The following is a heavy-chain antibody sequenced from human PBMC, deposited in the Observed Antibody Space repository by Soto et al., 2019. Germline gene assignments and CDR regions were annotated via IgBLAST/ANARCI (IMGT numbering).Heavy chain of an antibody. D-gene: IGHD3-10*01. Sequence: PSETLSLTCTVSGGSISSSSYYWGWIRQPPGKGLEWIGSIYYSGSTYYNPSLKSRVTISVDTSKNQFSLKLSSVTAADTAVYYCARHITMVRGVIIGAYYYYGMDVWGQGTTVTSP. V-gene: IGHV4-39*01. CDR2: IYYSGST. J-gene: IGHJ6*02. CDR3: ARHITMVRGVIIGAYYYYGMDV. CDR1: GGSISSSSYY.